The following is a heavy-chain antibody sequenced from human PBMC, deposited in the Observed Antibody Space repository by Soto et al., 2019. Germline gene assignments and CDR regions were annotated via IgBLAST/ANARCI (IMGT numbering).Heavy chain of an antibody. Sequence: SVKVSCKASGGTFSSYAISWVRQAPGQGLEWMGGIIPIFGTSNYAQKFQGRVTITADESTSTAYMELSSLRSEDTAVYYCAFSRRGYDSSGTLDYWGQGTLVTVSS. J-gene: IGHJ4*02. CDR2: IIPIFGTS. D-gene: IGHD3-22*01. CDR1: GGTFSSYA. V-gene: IGHV1-69*13. CDR3: AFSRRGYDSSGTLDY.